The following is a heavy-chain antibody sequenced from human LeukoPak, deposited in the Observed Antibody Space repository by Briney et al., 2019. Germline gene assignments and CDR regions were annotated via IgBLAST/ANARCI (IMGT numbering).Heavy chain of an antibody. CDR1: GYTFTSYG. CDR2: ISAYNGNT. Sequence: ASVKVSCKASGYTFTSYGISWVRQAPGLGLEWMGWISAYNGNTNYAQKLQGRVTMTTDTSTSTAYMELRSLRSDDTAVYYCARDEYYDSSGYYYGVLFDYWGQGTLVTVSS. J-gene: IGHJ4*02. V-gene: IGHV1-18*01. CDR3: ARDEYYDSSGYYYGVLFDY. D-gene: IGHD3-22*01.